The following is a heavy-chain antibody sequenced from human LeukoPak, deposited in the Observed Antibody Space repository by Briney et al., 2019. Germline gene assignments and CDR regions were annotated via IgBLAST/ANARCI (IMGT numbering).Heavy chain of an antibody. CDR2: ISSSSSYI. D-gene: IGHD4-17*01. V-gene: IGHV3-21*01. CDR1: GFTFSSYS. CDR3: ARAGDYGDYFDY. J-gene: IGHJ4*02. Sequence: KPGGSLRLSCAASGFTFSSYSMNWVRQAPGKGLEWVSSISSSSSYIYYADSVKGRFTISRDNAKNSLYLQMNSLRAEDTAVCYCARAGDYGDYFDYWGQGTLVTVSS.